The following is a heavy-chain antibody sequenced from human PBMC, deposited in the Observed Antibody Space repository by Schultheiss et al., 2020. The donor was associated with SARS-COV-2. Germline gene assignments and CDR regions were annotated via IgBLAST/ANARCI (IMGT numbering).Heavy chain of an antibody. CDR1: GFTFSSYS. D-gene: IGHD2-8*01. Sequence: GGSLRLSCAASGFTFSSYSMNWVRQAPGKGLEWVSYISSSSSTIYYADSVKGRFTISRDNAKNSLYLQMNSLRAEDTAVYYCARGTVLMVYATLGAFDIWGQGTMVTVSS. CDR2: ISSSSSTI. V-gene: IGHV3-48*01. CDR3: ARGTVLMVYATLGAFDI. J-gene: IGHJ3*02.